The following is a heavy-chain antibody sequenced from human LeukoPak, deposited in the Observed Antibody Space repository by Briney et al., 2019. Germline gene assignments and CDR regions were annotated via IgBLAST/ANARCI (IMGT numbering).Heavy chain of an antibody. J-gene: IGHJ4*02. D-gene: IGHD6-6*01. CDR2: IYYSGSA. V-gene: IGHV4-39*01. CDR1: GGSISSSRYY. Sequence: PSETLSLTCTVSGGSISSSRYYWGWIRQPPGKGLEWIGSIYYSGSAYYNPFLKSRVTISVETSKTQFSLKLSSVTAADTAVYYCARLVLEYSSSSDYWGQGTLVTVSS. CDR3: ARLVLEYSSSSDY.